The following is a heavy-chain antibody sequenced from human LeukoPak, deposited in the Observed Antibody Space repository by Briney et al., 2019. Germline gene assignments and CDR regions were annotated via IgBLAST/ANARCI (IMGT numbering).Heavy chain of an antibody. Sequence: GGSLRLSCAASGFTVSSNYMNWVRQAPGKGLEWVSVIFSGGSTYYADSVKGRFTISRDNSKNTLYLQMNSLRAEDTAVYYCAKDKGWGYSTYDFYGMDVWGQGTTVTVSS. CDR2: IFSGGST. CDR1: GFTVSSNY. D-gene: IGHD1-26*01. CDR3: AKDKGWGYSTYDFYGMDV. V-gene: IGHV3-53*01. J-gene: IGHJ6*02.